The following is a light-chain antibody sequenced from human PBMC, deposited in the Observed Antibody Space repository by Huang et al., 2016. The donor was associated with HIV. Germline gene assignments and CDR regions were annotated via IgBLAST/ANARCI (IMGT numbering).Light chain of an antibody. CDR3: QQYSNWPPLT. CDR1: QSVTNN. J-gene: IGKJ5*01. CDR2: GAS. V-gene: IGKV3-15*01. Sequence: EIVMTQSPATLSVSPGERVTLSCSASQSVTNNLAWYQQKPGQAPRLLIYGASTRATGFPARFSGSWSGTDFTLTISSLQSEDFGLYFCQQYSNWPPLTFGQGTRLEIK.